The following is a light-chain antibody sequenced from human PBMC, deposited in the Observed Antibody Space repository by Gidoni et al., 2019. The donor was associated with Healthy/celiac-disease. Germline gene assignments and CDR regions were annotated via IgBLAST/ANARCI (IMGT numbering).Light chain of an antibody. Sequence: EIVLTQSPGTLSLSPGERATLSCRASQSVSSSYLAWYQQKPGQAPRLLIYGASSRATGIPDRFIGSGSGTDFTFTISRLEPEDFVVYYCQQYGSSPTTFGQGTKVEIK. CDR3: QQYGSSPTT. CDR1: QSVSSSY. J-gene: IGKJ1*01. V-gene: IGKV3-20*01. CDR2: GAS.